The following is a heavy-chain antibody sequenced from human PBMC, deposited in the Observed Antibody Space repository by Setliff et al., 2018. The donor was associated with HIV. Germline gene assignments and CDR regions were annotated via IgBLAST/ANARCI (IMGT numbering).Heavy chain of an antibody. J-gene: IGHJ4*02. V-gene: IGHV1-18*01. CDR2: ISAYNGNT. CDR3: ARRARESTALHSDWNDVLFFDY. D-gene: IGHD1-1*01. CDR1: GYTFTSYG. Sequence: GASVKVSCKASGYTFTSYGISWVRQAPGQGLEWMGWISAYNGNTNYAQKLQGGVTMTTDTSTSTAYMELRSLRSDDTAVYYCARRARESTALHSDWNDVLFFDYWGQGTLVTVSS.